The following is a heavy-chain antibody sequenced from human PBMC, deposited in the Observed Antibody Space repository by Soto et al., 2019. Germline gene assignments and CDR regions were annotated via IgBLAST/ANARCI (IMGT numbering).Heavy chain of an antibody. D-gene: IGHD1-26*01. J-gene: IGHJ4*02. CDR2: IYNSGST. V-gene: IGHV4-30-4*01. Sequence: SETLSLTCTVSGGSINNNGYFWSWIRQPPGSGLERNGHIYNSGSTYSKTSLKSRLTISVNTSKKQFSLKLSSVTAADTAVYYCARGPSGDKVDYWGQGTLVTVS. CDR1: GGSINNNGYF. CDR3: ARGPSGDKVDY.